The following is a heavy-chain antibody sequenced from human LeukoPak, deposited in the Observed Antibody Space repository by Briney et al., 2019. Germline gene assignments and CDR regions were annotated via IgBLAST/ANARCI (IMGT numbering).Heavy chain of an antibody. Sequence: TGGSLRLSCAASGFTFSSYSMNWVRQAPGQGLEWVSSISSSSSYIYYADSVKGRFTISRDNAKNSVYLQMNSLGVEDTAVYYCARVHGAYPIDYWGQGTLVTVSS. CDR3: ARVHGAYPIDY. CDR2: ISSSSSYI. V-gene: IGHV3-21*01. D-gene: IGHD4/OR15-4a*01. J-gene: IGHJ4*02. CDR1: GFTFSSYS.